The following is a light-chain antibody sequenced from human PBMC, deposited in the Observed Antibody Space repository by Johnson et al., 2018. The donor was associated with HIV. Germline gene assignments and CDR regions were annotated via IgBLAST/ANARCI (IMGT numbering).Light chain of an antibody. J-gene: IGLJ1*01. Sequence: QSVLTQPPSVSAAPGQKVTISCSGSSSNIGKNYVSWYQHLPGTAPKLLIYENNKRPSGIPDRFSGSTSGTSATLGITGLQAGDEADYYCGAWDSSLSAHYVFGTGTKITVL. CDR3: GAWDSSLSAHYV. CDR1: SSNIGKNY. CDR2: ENN. V-gene: IGLV1-51*01.